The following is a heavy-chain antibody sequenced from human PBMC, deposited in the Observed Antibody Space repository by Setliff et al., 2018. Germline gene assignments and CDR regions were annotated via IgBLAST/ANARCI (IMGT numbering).Heavy chain of an antibody. V-gene: IGHV1-2*04. CDR3: ARSRGATITHFVY. CDR1: GYTFTGYY. Sequence: ASVKVSCKASGYTFTGYYMHWVRQAPGQGLEWMGWINPNSGGTNYAQKFKGWVTMTRDQSNSTAYMELSRLRSDDTAVHYCARSRGATITHFVYWGQGTLVTVSS. D-gene: IGHD1-26*01. J-gene: IGHJ4*02. CDR2: INPNSGGT.